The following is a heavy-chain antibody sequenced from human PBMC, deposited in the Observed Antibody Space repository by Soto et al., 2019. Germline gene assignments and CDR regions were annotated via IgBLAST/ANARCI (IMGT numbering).Heavy chain of an antibody. CDR3: ARGSGGWYSSLIDP. V-gene: IGHV4-59*01. D-gene: IGHD6-19*01. CDR2: IYYSGST. J-gene: IGHJ5*02. CDR1: GGSISSYY. Sequence: SETLSLTCTVSGGSISSYYWSWIRQPPGKGLEWIGYIYYSGSTNYNPSLKSRVTISVDTSKNQFSLKLSSVTAADTAVYYCARGSGGWYSSLIDPWGQGTLVTVSS.